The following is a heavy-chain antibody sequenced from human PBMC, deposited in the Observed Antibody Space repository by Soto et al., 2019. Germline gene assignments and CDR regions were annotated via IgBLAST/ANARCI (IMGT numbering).Heavy chain of an antibody. D-gene: IGHD1-26*01. V-gene: IGHV3-30*18. CDR3: AKDLGGRVGYYYALDG. J-gene: IGHJ6*02. CDR1: GLTLRPYP. Sequence: SYSASGLTLRPYPMRGFRQAPGKGLEWVAVISYDGRNKYYADSVKGRLTIYRDNSKNTLYLQMNSRRAEDTAVYYCAKDLGGRVGYYYALDGWGQG. CDR2: ISYDGRNK.